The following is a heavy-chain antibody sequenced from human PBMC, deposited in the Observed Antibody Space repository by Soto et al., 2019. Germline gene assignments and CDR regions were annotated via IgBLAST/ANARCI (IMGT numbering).Heavy chain of an antibody. V-gene: IGHV4-39*01. CDR2: IYYSGST. J-gene: IGHJ4*02. D-gene: IGHD3-22*01. Sequence: SETLSLTCTVSGGSISSSSYYWGWIRQPPGKGLEWIGSIYYSGSTYYNPSLKSRVTISVDTSKTQFSLKLSSVTAADTAVYYCARLGGNDSSGYNYFDYWGQGTLVTVSS. CDR3: ARLGGNDSSGYNYFDY. CDR1: GGSISSSSYY.